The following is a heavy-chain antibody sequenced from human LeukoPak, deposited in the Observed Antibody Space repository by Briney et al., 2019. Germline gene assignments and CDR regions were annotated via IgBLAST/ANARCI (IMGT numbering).Heavy chain of an antibody. J-gene: IGHJ4*02. CDR2: VYNSVTT. Sequence: SETLSLTCTVSGGSMSTYYWSWIRQAPGKGLEWIGYVYNSVTTNYNPSLKSRVSISADTSKNHFSLRLRSVTAADTAAYFCARHGGTMAYFDHWGRGMVVTLAS. CDR3: ARHGGTMAYFDH. D-gene: IGHD1-26*01. CDR1: GGSMSTYY. V-gene: IGHV4-59*08.